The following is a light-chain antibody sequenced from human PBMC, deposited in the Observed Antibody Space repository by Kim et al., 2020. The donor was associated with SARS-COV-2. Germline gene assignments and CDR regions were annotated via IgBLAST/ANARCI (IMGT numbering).Light chain of an antibody. CDR3: QQCYSSPPA. CDR2: AAS. Sequence: DIQMTQSPSSLSASVGGRVTITCRASQPISKYLNWYKQRPGKAPKLLIYAASRLETGVPSRFSGIGSGSDFTLTISGLLPEDFSTYYCQQCYSSPPAFGGRTKV. J-gene: IGKJ4*01. CDR1: QPISKY. V-gene: IGKV1-39*01.